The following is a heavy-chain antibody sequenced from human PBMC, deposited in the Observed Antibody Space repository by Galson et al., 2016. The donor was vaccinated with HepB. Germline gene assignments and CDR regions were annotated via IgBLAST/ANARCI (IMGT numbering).Heavy chain of an antibody. J-gene: IGHJ4*02. CDR1: GFTFSSYA. CDR2: ISAASNT. CDR3: ANYLGYGSGRPGYFHS. V-gene: IGHV3-23*01. Sequence: SLRLSCAASGFTFSSYAMSWVRQSPGKGREWVSVISAASNTYYKDSVKGRFTISRDNSKTTLYLEMNSLRVEDTAVYFCANYLGYGSGRPGYFHSWGQGTLVTVSP. D-gene: IGHD3-10*01.